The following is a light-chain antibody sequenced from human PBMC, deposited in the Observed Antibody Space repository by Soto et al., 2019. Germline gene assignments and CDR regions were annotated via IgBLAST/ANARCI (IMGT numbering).Light chain of an antibody. V-gene: IGLV1-44*01. CDR2: NND. CDR3: CSYAGSYTHV. CDR1: SSNIGSNT. J-gene: IGLJ1*01. Sequence: QSVLTQPPSASGTPGQSVTISCSGSSSNIGSNTVNWYQQLSGAAPKLLIHNNDQRPSGVPDRFSGSKSGNTASLTISGLQTDDEADYYCCSYAGSYTHVFGTGTQLTVL.